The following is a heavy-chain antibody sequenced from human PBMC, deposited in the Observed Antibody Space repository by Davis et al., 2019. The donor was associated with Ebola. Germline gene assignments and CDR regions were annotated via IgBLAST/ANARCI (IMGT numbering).Heavy chain of an antibody. J-gene: IGHJ3*02. CDR3: ARDGGSYGSSSGDAFDI. D-gene: IGHD5-18*01. Sequence: PGGSLRLSCAASGFTFSNAWMSWVRQAPGKGLEWVAVIWYDGSNKYYADSVKGRFTISRDNSKNTLYLQMNSLRAEDTAVYYCARDGGSYGSSSGDAFDIWGQGTMVTVSS. CDR2: IWYDGSNK. V-gene: IGHV3-33*08. CDR1: GFTFSNAW.